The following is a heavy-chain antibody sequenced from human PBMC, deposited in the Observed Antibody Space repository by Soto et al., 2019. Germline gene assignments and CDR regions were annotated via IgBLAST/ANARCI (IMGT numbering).Heavy chain of an antibody. D-gene: IGHD3-22*01. Sequence: ASVKVSCKASGGTFSSYTISWVRQAPGQGLEWMGRTIPILGIANYAQKFQGRVTITADKSTSTAYMELSSLRSEDTAVYYCARAWGGTITMIVGHMSAFDIWGQGTMVTVSS. J-gene: IGHJ3*02. CDR1: GGTFSSYT. CDR2: TIPILGIA. CDR3: ARAWGGTITMIVGHMSAFDI. V-gene: IGHV1-69*02.